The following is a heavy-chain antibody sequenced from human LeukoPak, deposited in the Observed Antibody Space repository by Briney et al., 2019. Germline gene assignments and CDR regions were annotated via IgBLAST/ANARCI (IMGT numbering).Heavy chain of an antibody. V-gene: IGHV4-34*01. CDR2: INHSGST. Sequence: SETLSLTCAVYGGSFSGYYWSWVRQPPGKGLEWIWEINHSGSTKYNPSLKSRVTISVDTSKNQFSLKLSSVTAADTAVYYCARAPSSGYSFDPWGQGTLVTVSS. CDR1: GGSFSGYY. CDR3: ARAPSSGYSFDP. J-gene: IGHJ5*02. D-gene: IGHD3-22*01.